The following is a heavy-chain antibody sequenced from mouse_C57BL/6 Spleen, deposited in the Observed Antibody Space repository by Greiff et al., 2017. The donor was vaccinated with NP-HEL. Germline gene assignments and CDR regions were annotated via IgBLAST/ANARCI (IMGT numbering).Heavy chain of an antibody. V-gene: IGHV1-52*01. J-gene: IGHJ3*01. CDR3: ARYDYDGAFAY. Sequence: VQLQQPGAELVRPGSSVKLSCKASGYTFTSYWMHWVKQRPIQGLEWIGNIDPSDSETHYNQKFKDKATLTVDKSSITAYMQLSSLTSVDSAVYYCARYDYDGAFAYWGQGTLVTVSA. CDR2: IDPSDSET. D-gene: IGHD2-4*01. CDR1: GYTFTSYW.